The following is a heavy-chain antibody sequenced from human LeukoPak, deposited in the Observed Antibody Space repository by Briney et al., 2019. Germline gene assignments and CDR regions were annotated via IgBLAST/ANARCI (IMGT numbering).Heavy chain of an antibody. CDR3: AAGYFDY. J-gene: IGHJ4*02. D-gene: IGHD3-10*01. Sequence: GSLRLSCAASGFTFSSYGMHWVRQAPGKGLEWVAVISYDGSNKYYADSVKGRFTISRDNSKNTLYLQMNSLRAEDTAVYYCAAGYFDYWGQGTLVTVSS. CDR2: ISYDGSNK. CDR1: GFTFSSYG. V-gene: IGHV3-30*03.